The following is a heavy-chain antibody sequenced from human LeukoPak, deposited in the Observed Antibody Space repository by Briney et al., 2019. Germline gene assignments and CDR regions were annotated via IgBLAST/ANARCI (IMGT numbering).Heavy chain of an antibody. V-gene: IGHV3-23*01. CDR1: GFTFTNHA. Sequence: GGSLRLSCAASGFTFTNHAMSWVRQAVGQGLEWVSAISGSGDKTFYADSVKGRFTISRDNAKNTLYLQMNSLRAEDTAVYYCARASYYYYYGMDVWGQGTTVTVSS. CDR2: ISGSGDKT. J-gene: IGHJ6*02. CDR3: ARASYYYYYGMDV.